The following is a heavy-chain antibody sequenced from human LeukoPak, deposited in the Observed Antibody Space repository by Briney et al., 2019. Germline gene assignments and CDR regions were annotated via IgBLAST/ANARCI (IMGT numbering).Heavy chain of an antibody. CDR3: TRLPNDDVLTPGDY. J-gene: IGHJ4*02. D-gene: IGHD3-9*01. CDR2: IRNKANNYAT. V-gene: IGHV3-73*01. Sequence: SGGSLRLSCAVSGLYFSGSTLHWGRQTPGKGLEWVGRIRNKANNYATAYAESVTGRFTISRDDSKNTAYLQMNSLKTEDTAVYYCTRLPNDDVLTPGDYWGQGTLVTVSS. CDR1: GLYFSGST.